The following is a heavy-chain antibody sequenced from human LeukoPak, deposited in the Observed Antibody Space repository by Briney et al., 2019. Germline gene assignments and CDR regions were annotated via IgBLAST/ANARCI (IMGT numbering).Heavy chain of an antibody. CDR3: AKGRRPGADFDC. J-gene: IGHJ4*02. D-gene: IGHD7-27*01. CDR2: ISGSGGST. V-gene: IGHV3-23*01. Sequence: GGSLRLSCGGSGFTFSSFAMNWVRRAPGKGLEGVSDISGSGGSTYYADSVKGRFTISRDNSKNTAFLQMISLRAKDTAFYYCAKGRRPGADFDCWGQGTLVTVSS. CDR1: GFTFSSFA.